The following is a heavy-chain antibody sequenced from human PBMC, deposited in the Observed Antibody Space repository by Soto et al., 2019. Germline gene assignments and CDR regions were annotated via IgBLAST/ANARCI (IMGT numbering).Heavy chain of an antibody. CDR3: ARGGLGCTNGVCWNFDY. J-gene: IGHJ4*02. CDR1: GGSISSGGYY. CDR2: IYYSGST. Sequence: SETLSLTCTVSGGSISSGGYYWSWIRQHPGKGLEWIGYIYYSGSTYYNPSLESRVTISVDKSKNQFSLKLMSLSAADTAVYYCARGGLGCTNGVCWNFDYWGQGTLVTVSS. V-gene: IGHV4-31*03. D-gene: IGHD2-8*01.